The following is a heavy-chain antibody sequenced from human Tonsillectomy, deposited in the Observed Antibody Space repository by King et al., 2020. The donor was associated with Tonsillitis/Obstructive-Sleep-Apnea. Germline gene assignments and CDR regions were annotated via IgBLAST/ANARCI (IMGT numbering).Heavy chain of an antibody. Sequence: LQLQESVPGLVKPSETLSLTCTVSGGSIRRSSHFCGGIRQPPGKGLEWIGRISYSGGTYYNLSLMSRVTMCVDTSQNQFSLKLSSVTAADTAVYYCARAPEGGGSSGRLGFDYWGQGTLVTVSS. V-gene: IGHV4-39*01. CDR2: ISYSGGT. CDR3: ARAPEGGGSSGRLGFDY. D-gene: IGHD6-19*01. CDR1: GGSIRRSSHF. J-gene: IGHJ4*02.